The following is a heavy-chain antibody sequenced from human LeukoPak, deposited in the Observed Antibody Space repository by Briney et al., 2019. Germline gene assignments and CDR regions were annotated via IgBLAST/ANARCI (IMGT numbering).Heavy chain of an antibody. CDR2: IYYSGST. Sequence: SETLSLTCTVSGYSISSSNWWGWIRQPPGKGLEWIGYIYYSGSTYYNPSLKSRVTMSVDTSKNQFSLKLSSVTAVDTAVYYCARTSAVAGAHYFDYWGQGTLVTVSS. J-gene: IGHJ4*02. CDR3: ARTSAVAGAHYFDY. D-gene: IGHD6-19*01. CDR1: GYSISSSNW. V-gene: IGHV4-28*01.